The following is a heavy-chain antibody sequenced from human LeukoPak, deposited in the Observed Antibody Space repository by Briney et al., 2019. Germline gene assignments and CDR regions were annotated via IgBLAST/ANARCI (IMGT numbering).Heavy chain of an antibody. Sequence: GGSLRLSCAASGFTFRNAWMSWVRQAPGRGLEWVGRIKSKTDGGTTDYAAPVKGRFTISRDDSKSTLYLQMNSLKTEDTAVYYCTTLTVVTTSYWGQGTLVTVSS. V-gene: IGHV3-15*01. D-gene: IGHD4-17*01. CDR2: IKSKTDGGTT. CDR3: TTLTVVTTSY. J-gene: IGHJ4*02. CDR1: GFTFRNAW.